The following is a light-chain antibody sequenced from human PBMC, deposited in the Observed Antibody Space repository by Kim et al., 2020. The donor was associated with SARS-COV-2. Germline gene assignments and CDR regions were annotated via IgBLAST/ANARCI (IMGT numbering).Light chain of an antibody. J-gene: IGLJ2*01. Sequence: QKVTISCSGSSSNIGNNYVAWYQQLPGTAPKLLMYDNNKRPSGIPDRFSGSKSGTSATLGITGLQTGDEADYYCGTWDSSLSAGVVFGGGTQLTVL. CDR1: SSNIGNNY. V-gene: IGLV1-51*01. CDR2: DNN. CDR3: GTWDSSLSAGVV.